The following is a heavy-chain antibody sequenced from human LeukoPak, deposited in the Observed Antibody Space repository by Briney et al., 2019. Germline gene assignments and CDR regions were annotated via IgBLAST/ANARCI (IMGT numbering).Heavy chain of an antibody. J-gene: IGHJ4*02. V-gene: IGHV5-51*01. Sequence: GASLQISCKGSDSMFTSYWIGWVRQLPGKGLEWMGIIYPGDSDTRYSPSFQGQVTISADKSINTAYLQWSSLKASDTAMYYCARRDNQIGDYWGQGTLVTVSS. CDR3: ARRDNQIGDY. CDR1: DSMFTSYW. D-gene: IGHD2-15*01. CDR2: IYPGDSDT.